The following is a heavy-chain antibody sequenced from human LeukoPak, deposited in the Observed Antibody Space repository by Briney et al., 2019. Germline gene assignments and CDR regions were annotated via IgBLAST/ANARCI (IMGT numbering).Heavy chain of an antibody. CDR2: MGSDNKP. J-gene: IGHJ4*02. CDR3: VRGDGWFGDLSNLDY. CDR1: GLTYIPYA. D-gene: IGHD3-10*01. Sequence: GGSLRLSCEASGLTYIPYARTWVRPAPGKELEWVSSMGSDNKPHYSESVKGRFAISRDNAKNSLYLEMNSLRDEDTAVYYCVRGDGWFGDLSNLDYWGQGALVTVSS. V-gene: IGHV3-69-1*01.